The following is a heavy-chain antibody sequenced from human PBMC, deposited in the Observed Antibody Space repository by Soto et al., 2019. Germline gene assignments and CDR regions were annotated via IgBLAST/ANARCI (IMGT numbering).Heavy chain of an antibody. J-gene: IGHJ6*02. Sequence: SETLSLTCTVSGGSISSGDYYWSWIRQPPGKGLEWIGYIYYSGSTYYNPSLKSRVTISVDTSKNQSSLKLSSVTAADTAVYYCARGGSGGYYYYYGMDVWGQGTTVTVSS. CDR3: ARGGSGGYYYYYGMDV. CDR1: GGSISSGDYY. D-gene: IGHD2-15*01. CDR2: IYYSGST. V-gene: IGHV4-30-4*01.